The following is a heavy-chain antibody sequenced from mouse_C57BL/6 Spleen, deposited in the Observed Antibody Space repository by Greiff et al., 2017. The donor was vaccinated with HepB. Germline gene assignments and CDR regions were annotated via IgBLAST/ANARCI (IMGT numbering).Heavy chain of an antibody. CDR1: GFTFSSYA. D-gene: IGHD1-1*01. V-gene: IGHV5-4*01. CDR3: ARDIDYGSRPWYFDV. J-gene: IGHJ1*03. CDR2: ISDGGSYT. Sequence: VQLKQSGGGLVKPGGSLKLSCAASGFTFSSYAMSWVRQTPEKRLEWVATISDGGSYTYYPDNVKGRFTISRDNAKNNLYLQMSHLKSEDTAMYYCARDIDYGSRPWYFDVWGTGTTVTVSS.